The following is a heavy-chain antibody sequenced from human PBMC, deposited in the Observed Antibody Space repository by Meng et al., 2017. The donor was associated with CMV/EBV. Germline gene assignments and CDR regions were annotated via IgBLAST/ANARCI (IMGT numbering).Heavy chain of an antibody. CDR3: ASDCSSTSCSYYYYGMDV. CDR2: IYSGGST. Sequence: GESLKISCAASRFTVSSYYMSWVRQAPGKGLEWVSVIYSGGSTYYADSVKGRFTISRDNSKNTLYLQMNSLRAEDTAVYYCASDCSSTSCSYYYYGMDVWGQGTTVTVSS. J-gene: IGHJ6*02. D-gene: IGHD2-2*01. V-gene: IGHV3-66*01. CDR1: RFTVSSYY.